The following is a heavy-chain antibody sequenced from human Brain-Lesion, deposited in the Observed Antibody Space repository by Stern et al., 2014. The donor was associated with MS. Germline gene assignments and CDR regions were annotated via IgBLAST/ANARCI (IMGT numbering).Heavy chain of an antibody. J-gene: IGHJ6*02. CDR3: ARDQRGITIFGVVTDYYYLGMDV. CDR1: GYIFTGYY. V-gene: IGHV1-2*02. D-gene: IGHD3-3*01. CDR2: INPNTGGT. Sequence: VQLVESGAEVKKPGASVKVSCKTSGYIFTGYYIHWVRQAPGQGLEWMAWINPNTGGTKYAQKCPGRVTMSRDTSISTAYVELSSLTSDDTAVYYCARDQRGITIFGVVTDYYYLGMDVWGQGTTVTVSS.